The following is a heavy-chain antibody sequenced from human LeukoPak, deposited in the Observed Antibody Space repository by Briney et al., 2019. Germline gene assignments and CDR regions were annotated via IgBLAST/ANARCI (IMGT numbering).Heavy chain of an antibody. D-gene: IGHD4-17*01. CDR2: ISAGADST. J-gene: IGHJ5*02. V-gene: IGHV3-23*01. CDR1: AFTFSSYA. Sequence: GGSLRLSCAASAFTFSSYAISWVRQAPGKGLEWVSAISAGADSTYYADSVQGRFTISRYNSKNTLFLQMSGLRAEDTAVYFCARGAYGDYDAWGQGTLVTVSS. CDR3: ARGAYGDYDA.